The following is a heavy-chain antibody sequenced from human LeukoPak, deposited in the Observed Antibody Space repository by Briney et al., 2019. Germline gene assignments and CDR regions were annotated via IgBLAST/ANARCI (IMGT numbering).Heavy chain of an antibody. CDR2: IYHTGNT. CDR1: GGSITSANW. J-gene: IGHJ6*03. V-gene: IGHV4-4*02. D-gene: IGHD6-25*01. Sequence: KPSGTLSLTCAVSGGSITSANWWSWVRPSPGKGLEWIGEIYHTGNTNYNPSLNSRVSISLDTSKNQFSLRLTSVTAADTAVYFCARDANGSDLHYYHMDVWGKGTTVTVSS. CDR3: ARDANGSDLHYYHMDV.